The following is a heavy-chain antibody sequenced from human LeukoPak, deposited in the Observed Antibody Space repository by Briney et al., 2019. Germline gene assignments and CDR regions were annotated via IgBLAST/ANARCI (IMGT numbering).Heavy chain of an antibody. J-gene: IGHJ4*02. CDR3: SKDGEIYWRSTSCYWLDY. D-gene: IGHD2-2*01. CDR1: RVTIFDYA. V-gene: IGHV3-9*03. Sequence: GGALRLSSADSRVTIFDYAMHWVRHALRGGGEGVSGISWNSGSIGYPDALQGRVNNSRENAKKPLYLEMNSLRAEDMALYYCSKDGEIYWRSTSCYWLDYWGQGTLGTVSS. CDR2: ISWNSGSI.